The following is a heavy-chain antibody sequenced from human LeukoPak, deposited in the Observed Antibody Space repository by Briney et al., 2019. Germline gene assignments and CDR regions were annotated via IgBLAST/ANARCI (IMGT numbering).Heavy chain of an antibody. D-gene: IGHD3-22*01. CDR3: ARDIGGYSGPFDY. J-gene: IGHJ4*02. V-gene: IGHV4-59*01. Sequence: SETLSLTCAVSGGSISNYYWSWIRQPPGKGLEWIGYIYYSGNTNYNPSLKSRVTISVDTSKNRFSLKLSSVTAADTAVYYCARDIGGYSGPFDYSGQGTLVTVSS. CDR1: GGSISNYY. CDR2: IYYSGNT.